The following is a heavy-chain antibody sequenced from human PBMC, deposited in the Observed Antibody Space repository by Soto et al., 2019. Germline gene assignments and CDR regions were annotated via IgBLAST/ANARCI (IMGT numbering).Heavy chain of an antibody. CDR2: IYYSGST. Sequence: SLTCTVSGGSISSYYWSWIRQPPGKGLEWIGYIYYSGSTNYNPSLKSRVTISVDTSKNQFSLKLSSVTAADTAVYYCARDRGGYSGYDWYYYGMDVWGQGTTFTVSS. V-gene: IGHV4-59*01. CDR1: GGSISSYY. CDR3: ARDRGGYSGYDWYYYGMDV. D-gene: IGHD5-12*01. J-gene: IGHJ6*02.